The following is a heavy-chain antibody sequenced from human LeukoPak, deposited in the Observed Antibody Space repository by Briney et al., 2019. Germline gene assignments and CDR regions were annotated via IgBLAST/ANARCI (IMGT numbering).Heavy chain of an antibody. Sequence: SQTLSLTCTVSGGSISSGGHYWSWIRQHPGKGLEWIGYIYYSGSTYYNPSLKSRVTISVDTSKNQFSLKLSSVTAADTAVYYCATRRQYSSFHNWFDPWGQGTLVTVSS. CDR3: ATRRQYSSFHNWFDP. V-gene: IGHV4-31*03. CDR1: GGSISSGGHY. J-gene: IGHJ5*02. D-gene: IGHD6-6*01. CDR2: IYYSGST.